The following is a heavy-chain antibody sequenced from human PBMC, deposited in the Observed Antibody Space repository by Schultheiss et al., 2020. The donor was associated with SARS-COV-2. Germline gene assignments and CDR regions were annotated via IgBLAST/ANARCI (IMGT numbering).Heavy chain of an antibody. D-gene: IGHD4-17*01. V-gene: IGHV3-30*18. CDR1: GFTLSSYG. J-gene: IGHJ6*02. Sequence: GGSLRLSCAASGFTLSSYGMHWVRQAPGKGLEWVAVISYDGSNKYYADSVKGRFTISRDNSKNTLYLQMNSLRAEDTAVYYYAKDFFPVTTLGYYYYYGMDVWGQGTTVTVSS. CDR3: AKDFFPVTTLGYYYYYGMDV. CDR2: ISYDGSNK.